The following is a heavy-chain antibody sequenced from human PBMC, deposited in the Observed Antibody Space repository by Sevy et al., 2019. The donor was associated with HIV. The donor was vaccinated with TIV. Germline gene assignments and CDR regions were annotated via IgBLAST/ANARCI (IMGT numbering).Heavy chain of an antibody. V-gene: IGHV3-15*01. CDR1: GFTFTYSW. CDR3: STATGSREAFSDN. J-gene: IGHJ4*02. Sequence: GGSLRLSCAASGFTFTYSWMSWVRQAPGKGLEWVGRVKGKDDGGRIDYAAPVKGRFTISRDDSKNTLYLQMNSLKHEDTAVYYCSTATGSREAFSDNWGQGTLVTVSS. CDR2: VKGKDDGGRI.